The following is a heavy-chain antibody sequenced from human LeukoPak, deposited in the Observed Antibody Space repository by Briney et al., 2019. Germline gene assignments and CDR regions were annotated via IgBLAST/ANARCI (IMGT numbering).Heavy chain of an antibody. V-gene: IGHV3-23*01. CDR3: AKDRSSSGWYALDN. J-gene: IGHJ4*02. CDR2: ISATGGST. CDR1: GFTFSSYA. D-gene: IGHD6-19*01. Sequence: GGSLRLSCAASGFTFSSYAINWVRQAPGKGLEWVSAISATGGSTNYADSVKSRFTISRDNSKNTLYMQMNSLRDEDTAVYYCAKDRSSSGWYALDNWGQGTLVTVAS.